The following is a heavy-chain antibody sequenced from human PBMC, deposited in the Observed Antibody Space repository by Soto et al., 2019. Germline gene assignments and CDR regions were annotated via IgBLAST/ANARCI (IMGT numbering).Heavy chain of an antibody. V-gene: IGHV1-8*01. Sequence: ASVKVSCKASGYTFTSYDINWVRQATGQGLEWMGWMNPNSGNTGYAQKFQGRVTMTRNTSISTAYMELRSLRSDDTAVYYCARVSRLMTTVTTSDYWGQGTLVTVSS. CDR1: GYTFTSYD. D-gene: IGHD4-17*01. CDR3: ARVSRLMTTVTTSDY. J-gene: IGHJ4*02. CDR2: MNPNSGNT.